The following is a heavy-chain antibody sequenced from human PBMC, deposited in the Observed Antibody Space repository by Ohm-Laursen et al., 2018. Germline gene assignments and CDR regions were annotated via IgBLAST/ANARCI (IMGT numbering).Heavy chain of an antibody. CDR3: AKGRSRMTSTYDD. D-gene: IGHD2-21*02. CDR2: ITPFGET. Sequence: ASVKVSCKTSGYTFTSYGISWVRQAPGQGLEWVGWITPFGETSYPQKLQDRVFITTDTPATTAYMEIKSLTSDDTAVYFCAKGRSRMTSTYDDWGQGTLVTVSS. J-gene: IGHJ4*02. V-gene: IGHV1-18*01. CDR1: GYTFTSYG.